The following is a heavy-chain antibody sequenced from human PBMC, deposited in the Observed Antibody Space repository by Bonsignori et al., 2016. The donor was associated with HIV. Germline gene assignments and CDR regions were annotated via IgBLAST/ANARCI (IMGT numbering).Heavy chain of an antibody. V-gene: IGHV4-39*07. CDR1: NGSLSRGTYY. Sequence: QLQLQESGPGLVKPSETLSLTFSVSNGSLSRGTYYWVWIRQPPGKGLEWIGSISYSGKTYYNPSLKSRVTVSLDTSKSQFSLRLSSVTAANTAIYYCAREQTTIFSHFDYWGQGTLVSVSS. CDR3: AREQTTIFSHFDY. J-gene: IGHJ4*02. CDR2: ISYSGKT. D-gene: IGHD3-9*01.